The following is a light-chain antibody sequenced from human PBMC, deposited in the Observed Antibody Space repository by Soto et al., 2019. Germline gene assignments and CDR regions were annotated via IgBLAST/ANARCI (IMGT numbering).Light chain of an antibody. CDR3: SSYTGSSTLV. Sequence: HSALTQPASVSGSPGQSITIACTGTSGDVGGYNYVSWYQQHPGKAPKIMSYEVSNRPSGVSNRFSGSNSGNKASLTISGLLAYDEADYYCSSYTGSSTLVFSGGTKVTVL. V-gene: IGLV2-14*01. CDR2: EVS. CDR1: SGDVGGYNY. J-gene: IGLJ2*01.